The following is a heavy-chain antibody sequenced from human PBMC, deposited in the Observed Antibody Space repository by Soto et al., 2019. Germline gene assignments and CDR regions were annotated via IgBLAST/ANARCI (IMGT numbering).Heavy chain of an antibody. Sequence: QVQLVQSGAEVKKPGSSVKVSCKASGGTFSSYAISWVRQAPGQGLEWMGGIIPIFGTANYAQKFQGRVTITADESTSTAYMELSSLRSEDTAVYYCARDRGSGSYLFGLGRSYGMDVWGQGTTVTVSS. CDR3: ARDRGSGSYLFGLGRSYGMDV. CDR1: GGTFSSYA. J-gene: IGHJ6*02. V-gene: IGHV1-69*12. CDR2: IIPIFGTA. D-gene: IGHD1-26*01.